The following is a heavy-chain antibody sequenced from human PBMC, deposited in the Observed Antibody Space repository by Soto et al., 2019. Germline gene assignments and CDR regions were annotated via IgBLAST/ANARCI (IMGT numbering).Heavy chain of an antibody. CDR1: GGSISSSSYY. Sequence: SETLYLTCTVSGGSISSSSYYWGWIRQPPGKGLEWIGSIFYSGSTYYNPSLKSRVTISVDTSKNQFSLKLSSVTAADTAVYYCARHLTYCSAGSCYSDFPYYGMDVWGQGTTVT. CDR2: IFYSGST. J-gene: IGHJ6*02. V-gene: IGHV4-39*01. CDR3: ARHLTYCSAGSCYSDFPYYGMDV. D-gene: IGHD2-15*01.